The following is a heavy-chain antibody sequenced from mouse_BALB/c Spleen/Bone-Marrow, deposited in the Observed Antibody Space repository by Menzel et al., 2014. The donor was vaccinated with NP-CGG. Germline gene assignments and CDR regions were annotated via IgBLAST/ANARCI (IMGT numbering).Heavy chain of an antibody. V-gene: IGHV5-6-2*01. CDR3: ARHAFYAMDY. J-gene: IGHJ4*01. CDR2: IYTNDGST. Sequence: EVKLMESGGGLVKVGESLKLSCAASGFTFSTYYMSWVRQTPEKRLELVAAIYTNDGSTYYPDTVKGRFDISRDNAKNNIYLQKHSVKSDDPALYYCARHAFYAMDYLGQGTSVTGSS. CDR1: GFTFSTYY.